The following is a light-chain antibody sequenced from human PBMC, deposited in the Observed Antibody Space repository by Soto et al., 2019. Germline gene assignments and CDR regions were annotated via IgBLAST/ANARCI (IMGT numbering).Light chain of an antibody. CDR3: QQRSNWPRVT. V-gene: IGKV3-11*01. CDR1: QSVSSY. CDR2: DAS. J-gene: IGKJ3*01. Sequence: EIVLTQSPATLSLSPGERATLSCRASQSVSSYLAWYQQKPGQAPRLLIYDASNRATGIPARFSGSGSGTDFTLTISILELEDFAVYYCQQRSNWPRVTFGPGTKVDIK.